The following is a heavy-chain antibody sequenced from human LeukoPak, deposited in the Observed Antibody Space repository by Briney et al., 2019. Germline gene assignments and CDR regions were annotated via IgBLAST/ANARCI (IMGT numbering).Heavy chain of an antibody. CDR3: ARNYAPAWCSGGSCYGYYYYGMDV. D-gene: IGHD2-15*01. CDR2: ISSSGSTI. V-gene: IGHV3-48*03. Sequence: GGSLSLSCAASGFTFSSYEMNWVRQAPGKGLEWVSYISSSGSTIYYADSVKGRFTISRDNAKNSLYLQMNSLRAEDTAVYYCARNYAPAWCSGGSCYGYYYYGMDVWGKGTTVTVSS. J-gene: IGHJ6*04. CDR1: GFTFSSYE.